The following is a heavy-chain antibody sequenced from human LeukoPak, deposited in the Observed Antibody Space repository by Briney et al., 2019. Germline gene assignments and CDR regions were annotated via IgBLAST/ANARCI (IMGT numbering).Heavy chain of an antibody. Sequence: PSETLSLTCTVSGGSISSYYWSWIRPPAGKGLEWIGRIYTSGSTNYNPSLKSRVTISVDKSKNQFSLKLSSVTAADTAVYYCARATRWVPFDYWGQGTLVTVSS. V-gene: IGHV4-4*07. CDR3: ARATRWVPFDY. CDR1: GGSISSYY. J-gene: IGHJ4*02. D-gene: IGHD4-23*01. CDR2: IYTSGST.